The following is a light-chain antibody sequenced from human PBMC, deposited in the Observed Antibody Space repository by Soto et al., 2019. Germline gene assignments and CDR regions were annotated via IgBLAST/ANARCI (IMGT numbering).Light chain of an antibody. CDR2: GAS. CDR1: QSVSSSY. J-gene: IGKJ5*01. V-gene: IGKV3-20*01. CDR3: QQYGDPPYT. Sequence: IVLTQSIGTLSLSPGERATLSCGPSQSVSSSYLAWYQQKPGQAPRLLIYGASSRATGIPDRFSGSGSGTDFTLTIIRLEPEDFAVYYCQQYGDPPYTFGQGTRLEI.